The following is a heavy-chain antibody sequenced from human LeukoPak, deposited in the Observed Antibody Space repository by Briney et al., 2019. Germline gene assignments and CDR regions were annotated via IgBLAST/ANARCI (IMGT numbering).Heavy chain of an antibody. CDR2: IYPGDSDT. Sequence: GESLKISCKGSGYSFTSYWIGWVRQMPGKGLEWMGIIYPGDSDTRYSPSFQGQVTISADKSISTAYLQWSSLKASDTAMYCCARHRDFIAAAGTGWFDPWGQGTLVTVSS. J-gene: IGHJ5*02. D-gene: IGHD6-13*01. CDR3: ARHRDFIAAAGTGWFDP. V-gene: IGHV5-51*01. CDR1: GYSFTSYW.